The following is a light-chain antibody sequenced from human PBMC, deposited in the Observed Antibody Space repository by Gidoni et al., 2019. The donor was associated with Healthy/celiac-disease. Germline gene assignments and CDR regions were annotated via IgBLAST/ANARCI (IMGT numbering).Light chain of an antibody. Sequence: IVLPKSPGPLSFSPGERATLPCRASQSVSSSYLPWYQQKPDQAHSLLNYGASSSATGIPARCSGSGSGKDFTITSSRLEAEDFAEYYCQQYGSSPVTFGQGTKVEIK. CDR3: QQYGSSPVT. J-gene: IGKJ1*01. V-gene: IGKV3-20*01. CDR1: QSVSSSY. CDR2: GAS.